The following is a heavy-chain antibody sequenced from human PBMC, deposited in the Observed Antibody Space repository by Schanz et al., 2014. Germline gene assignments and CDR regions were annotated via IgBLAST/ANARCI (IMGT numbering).Heavy chain of an antibody. V-gene: IGHV1-69*09. CDR2: IIPILGIA. Sequence: QVQLVQSGAEVKKPGASVKVSCKASGYTFVSYSMHWVRQAPGQGLEWMGRIIPILGIANYAQKFQGRVTITADRSTSTAYMELSSLRSEDTAVYYCARGRTFDYWGQGTLVTVSS. CDR3: ARGRTFDY. J-gene: IGHJ4*02. CDR1: GYTFVSYS.